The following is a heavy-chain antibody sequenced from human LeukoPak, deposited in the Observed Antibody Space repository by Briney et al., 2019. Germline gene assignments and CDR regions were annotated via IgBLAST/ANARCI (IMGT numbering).Heavy chain of an antibody. CDR3: ARNGYGSGSSY. CDR1: GGSMSSVSNF. J-gene: IGHJ4*02. D-gene: IGHD3-10*01. V-gene: IGHV4-61*02. CDR2: IHTSGNP. Sequence: SETLSLTCAVSGGSMSSVSNFWSWIRQPAGKGLEWIGRIHTSGNPNYNPSLKSRVTISVDTSKNQFSLQLNSVTAADTAVYYCARNGYGSGSSYWGQGTLVTVSS.